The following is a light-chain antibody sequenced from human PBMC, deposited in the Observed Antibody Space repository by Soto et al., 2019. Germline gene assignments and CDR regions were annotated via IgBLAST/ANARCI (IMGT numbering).Light chain of an antibody. CDR2: DVS. Sequence: QSVLTQPASVSGSPGQSITISCTGTSSDVGGYNYVSWYQQHPGKAPKLMIYDVSNRPSGVSNRFSGSKSGNTASLTISGLQAADEVDYYCSSYTSSSTLLYVFGTGTKVTVL. V-gene: IGLV2-14*01. J-gene: IGLJ1*01. CDR1: SSDVGGYNY. CDR3: SSYTSSSTLLYV.